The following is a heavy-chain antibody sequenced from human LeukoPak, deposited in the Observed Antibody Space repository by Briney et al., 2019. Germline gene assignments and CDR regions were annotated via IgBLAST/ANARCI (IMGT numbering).Heavy chain of an antibody. Sequence: PSETLSLICTVSGGSISSYYWSWIRQPPGKGLEWIGYIYYSGSTNYNPSLKSRVTISEDRSKNQFSLKLSSVTAADTAVYYCARLRDGRWLLEYWGQGTLVTVSS. J-gene: IGHJ4*02. D-gene: IGHD5-24*01. CDR1: GGSISSYY. CDR3: ARLRDGRWLLEY. CDR2: IYYSGST. V-gene: IGHV4-59*08.